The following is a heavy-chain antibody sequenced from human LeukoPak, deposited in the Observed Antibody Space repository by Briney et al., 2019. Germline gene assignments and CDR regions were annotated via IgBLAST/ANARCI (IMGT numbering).Heavy chain of an antibody. CDR3: ARGRYDILTGYYIFTNRPFDY. J-gene: IGHJ4*02. CDR1: GGSISSYY. V-gene: IGHV4-59*12. CDR2: IYYSGST. D-gene: IGHD3-9*01. Sequence: SETLSLTCTVSGGSISSYYWSWIRQPPGKGLEWIGYIYYSGSTNYNPSLKSRVTISVDTSKNQFSLKLSSVTAADTAVYYCARGRYDILTGYYIFTNRPFDYWGREPWSPSPQ.